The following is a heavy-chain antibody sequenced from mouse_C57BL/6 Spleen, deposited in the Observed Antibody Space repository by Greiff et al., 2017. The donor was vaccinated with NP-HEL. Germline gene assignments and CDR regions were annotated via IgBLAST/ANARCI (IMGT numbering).Heavy chain of an antibody. D-gene: IGHD1-1*01. CDR2: IDPENGDT. CDR3: TTRATGVA. J-gene: IGHJ1*03. Sequence: EVQLQESGAELVRPGASVKLSCTASGFNIKDDYMHWVKQRPEQGLEWIGWIDPENGDTEYASKFQGKATITADTSSNTAYLQLSSLTSEDTAVYYCTTRATGVAWGTGTTVTVSS. V-gene: IGHV14-4*01. CDR1: GFNIKDDY.